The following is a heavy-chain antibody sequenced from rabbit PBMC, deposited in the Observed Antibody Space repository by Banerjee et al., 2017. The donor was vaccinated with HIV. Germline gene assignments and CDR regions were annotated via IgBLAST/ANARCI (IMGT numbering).Heavy chain of an antibody. J-gene: IGHJ4*01. CDR3: ARAGYAGYGYTTEFNL. Sequence: QEQLVESGGGLVTLGGSLKLSCKASGIDFSSYGISWVRQAPGKGLEWIACIGTSSGSTYYASWAKGRFTISKTSSTTVTLQMTSLTAADTTTYFCARAGYAGYGYTTEFNLWGPGTLVTVS. D-gene: IGHD6-1*01. CDR2: IGTSSGST. CDR1: GIDFSSYG. V-gene: IGHV1S45*01.